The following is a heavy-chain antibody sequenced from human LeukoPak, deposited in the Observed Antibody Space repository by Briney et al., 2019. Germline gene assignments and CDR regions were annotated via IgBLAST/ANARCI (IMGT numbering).Heavy chain of an antibody. Sequence: PGGSLRLSCAASGFTFSSYWMSWVRQAPGRGLEWVANIKQDGSDKYYVDSVKGRFTISRDNAKNSLYLQMNSLRAEDTAVYYCARGGMVRGVTQSYYYYGMDVWGQGTTVTVSS. J-gene: IGHJ6*02. CDR3: ARGGMVRGVTQSYYYYGMDV. CDR2: IKQDGSDK. V-gene: IGHV3-7*01. CDR1: GFTFSSYW. D-gene: IGHD3-10*01.